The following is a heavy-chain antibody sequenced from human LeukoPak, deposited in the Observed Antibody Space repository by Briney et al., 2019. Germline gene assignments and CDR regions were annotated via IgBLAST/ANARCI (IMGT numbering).Heavy chain of an antibody. Sequence: SETLSLTCAVYGGSFSGYYWSWIRQPPGKGLEWIGEINHSGSTNYNPSLKSRVTISVDTSKNQFSLKLSSVTAADTAVYCCARDGVLYCSGGSCYPHFDYWGQGTLVTVSS. CDR1: GGSFSGYY. V-gene: IGHV4-34*01. J-gene: IGHJ4*02. CDR3: ARDGVLYCSGGSCYPHFDY. D-gene: IGHD2-15*01. CDR2: INHSGST.